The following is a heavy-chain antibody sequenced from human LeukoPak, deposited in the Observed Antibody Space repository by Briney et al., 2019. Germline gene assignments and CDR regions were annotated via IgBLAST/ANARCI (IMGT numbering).Heavy chain of an antibody. V-gene: IGHV4-39*01. CDR1: DGSISSDSFY. Sequence: NPSETLSLTCTVSDGSISSDSFYWGWMRQPPGKGLEWIGRMYYTGSYTGTTYYNPSLESRLTISVDTSKNLCSLKLSSVTAADTAVYYCVGEEYGTGSYYKSSDWGQGTLVTVSS. D-gene: IGHD3-10*01. J-gene: IGHJ4*02. CDR2: MYYTGSYTGTT. CDR3: VGEEYGTGSYYKSSD.